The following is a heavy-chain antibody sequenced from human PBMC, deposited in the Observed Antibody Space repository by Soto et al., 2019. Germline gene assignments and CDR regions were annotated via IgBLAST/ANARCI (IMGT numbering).Heavy chain of an antibody. V-gene: IGHV6-1*01. D-gene: IGHD2-8*01. CDR1: GDKVSTNRST. CDR3: ARLIGNSWLDS. CDR2: TYYRSKWFN. J-gene: IGHJ5*01. Sequence: HTLSLTCAISGDKVSTNRSTSDWIKQSPSRGLEWLGRTYYRSKWFNDYAVSVKGRISINPDTSNNQFSLQLNSVTPDDTAVYYCARLIGNSWLDSWGQGTLVTVSS.